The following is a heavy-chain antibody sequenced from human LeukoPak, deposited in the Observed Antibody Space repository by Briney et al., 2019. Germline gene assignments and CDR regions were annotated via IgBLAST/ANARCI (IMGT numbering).Heavy chain of an antibody. V-gene: IGHV3-48*03. CDR3: ARPYYGSGSYGYYYYGMDV. CDR1: GFTFTSYE. Sequence: GRSMRLSSAASGFTFTSYEMNWVRQAPGKGREWVSYISSSGSTIYYADSVKGRFTISRDNAKNSLYLQMNSLRAEDTAVYYCARPYYGSGSYGYYYYGMDVWGKGTTVTVPS. CDR2: ISSSGSTI. D-gene: IGHD3-10*01. J-gene: IGHJ6*04.